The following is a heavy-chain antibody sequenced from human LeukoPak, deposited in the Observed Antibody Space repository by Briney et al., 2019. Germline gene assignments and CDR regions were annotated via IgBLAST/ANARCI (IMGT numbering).Heavy chain of an antibody. CDR1: GGTFSSYA. D-gene: IGHD3-22*01. V-gene: IGHV1-69*06. CDR3: ASSGTYYYDSSGYYG. J-gene: IGHJ4*02. Sequence: ASVKVSCKASGGTFSSYAISWVRQAPGQGLEWMGGIIPIFGTANYAQKFQGRVTITADKSTSTAYMELSSLRSEDTAVHYCASSGTYYYDSSGYYGWGQGTLVTVSS. CDR2: IIPIFGTA.